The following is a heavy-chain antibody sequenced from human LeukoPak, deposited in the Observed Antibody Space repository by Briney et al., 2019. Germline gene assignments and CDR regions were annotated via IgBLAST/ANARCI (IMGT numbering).Heavy chain of an antibody. CDR1: GGSISSGSYY. V-gene: IGHV4-61*02. J-gene: IGHJ3*02. Sequence: SQTLSPTCTVSGGSISSGSYYWSWIRQPAGKGLEWIGRIYTSGSTNYNPSLKSRVTISVDTSKNQFSLKLSSVTAADTAVYYCAREGGYCSSTSCYGWDAFDIWGQGTMVTVSS. D-gene: IGHD2-2*01. CDR2: IYTSGST. CDR3: AREGGYCSSTSCYGWDAFDI.